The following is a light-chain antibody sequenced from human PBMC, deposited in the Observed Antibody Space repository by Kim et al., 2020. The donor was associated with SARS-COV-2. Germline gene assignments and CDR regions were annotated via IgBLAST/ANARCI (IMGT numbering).Light chain of an antibody. V-gene: IGLV3-21*04. CDR1: NIGGKS. CDR3: QVWDTTSDHPMV. CDR2: YDS. Sequence: SYELTQPPSVSVAPGKTANITCGGDNIGGKSVHGYHQRPGQAPVLAINYDSDRPSGIPERFSGSNSGNTATLTISRVEAGDEADYYCQVWDTTSDHPMVFGGGTQLTVL. J-gene: IGLJ3*02.